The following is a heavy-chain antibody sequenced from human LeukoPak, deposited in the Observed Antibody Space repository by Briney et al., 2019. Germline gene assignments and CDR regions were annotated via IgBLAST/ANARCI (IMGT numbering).Heavy chain of an antibody. Sequence: PGGSLRLSCAASGFTFSSFWMSWVRQAPGKGLVWVANIKQDGSEKYYVDSVKGRFTISRDNAKNSLYLQMNSLRAEDTAVYYCTRPSTVTTQYSWGQGTLVTVSS. D-gene: IGHD4-17*01. CDR3: TRPSTVTTQYS. CDR1: GFTFSSFW. CDR2: IKQDGSEK. V-gene: IGHV3-7*01. J-gene: IGHJ4*02.